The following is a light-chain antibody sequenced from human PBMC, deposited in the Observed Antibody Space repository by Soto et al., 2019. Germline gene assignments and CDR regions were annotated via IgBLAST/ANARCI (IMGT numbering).Light chain of an antibody. CDR3: QSYDSSLSGYV. Sequence: QSALTQPPSVSGSPGQRVTISCTWISSNIGAGYDVHWYQQLPGTAPKLLIYANTNRPSGVPGRFSASKSGTSASLAITGLQAEDEADYYCQSYDSSLSGYVFGTGTKVTVL. CDR1: SSNIGAGYD. CDR2: ANT. J-gene: IGLJ1*01. V-gene: IGLV1-40*01.